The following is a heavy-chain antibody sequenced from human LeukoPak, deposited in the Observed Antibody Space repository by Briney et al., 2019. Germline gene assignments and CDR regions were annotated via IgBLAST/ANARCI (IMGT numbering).Heavy chain of an antibody. D-gene: IGHD3-22*01. CDR2: IYGSGST. CDR3: ARQSISGSSLSYFDY. Sequence: SETLSLTCTVSGGSISSYYWSWIRQPPGKGLEWIGHIYGSGSTNYNPSLKSRVTISVDTSKNQCSLKLSSVTAADTAVYYCARQSISGSSLSYFDYWGQGTLVNVSS. CDR1: GGSISSYY. J-gene: IGHJ4*02. V-gene: IGHV4-59*01.